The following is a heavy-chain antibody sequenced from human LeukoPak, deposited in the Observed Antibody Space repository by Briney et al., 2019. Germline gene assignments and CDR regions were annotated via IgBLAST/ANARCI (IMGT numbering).Heavy chain of an antibody. CDR2: IKTKTDGGTP. Sequence: GGSLRLSCVASGFTLSSAWMSWVRQAPGKGLEWVGRIKTKTDGGTPDYTAPVKGRFTISRDDSRNTLYLQMNSLKTEDTAVYYCTTYRVGEQWMIPNYWGQGTLVTVSS. CDR3: TTYRVGEQWMIPNY. D-gene: IGHD6-19*01. CDR1: GFTLSSAW. V-gene: IGHV3-15*01. J-gene: IGHJ4*02.